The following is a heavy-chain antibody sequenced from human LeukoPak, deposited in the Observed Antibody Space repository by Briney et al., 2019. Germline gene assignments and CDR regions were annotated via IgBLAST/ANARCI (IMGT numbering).Heavy chain of an antibody. CDR3: ARSCDGDCYSDY. D-gene: IGHD2-21*02. CDR1: GFTFSTYG. V-gene: IGHV3-33*01. Sequence: PGGSLRLSCAASGFTFSTYGMHWVRQAPGKGLECVAGIWEDGSNIYYADSVRGRFIISRDNSKNTLYLQMNSLRAEDTAVYYCARSCDGDCYSDYWGQGTLVTVSS. J-gene: IGHJ4*02. CDR2: IWEDGSNI.